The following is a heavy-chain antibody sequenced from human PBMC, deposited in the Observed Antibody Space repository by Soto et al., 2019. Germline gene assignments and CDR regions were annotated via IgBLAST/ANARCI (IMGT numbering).Heavy chain of an antibody. V-gene: IGHV3-30*18. CDR1: GFTFSSYG. J-gene: IGHJ6*02. CDR3: AEDVVVGATTGLGDYDYDYGMDV. CDR2: ISYDGSNK. Sequence: GGSLRLSCAASGFTFSSYGMPWVRQAPGKGLEWVAVISYDGSNKYYADSVKGRFTISRDNSKNTLYLQMNSLRAEDTAVYYCAEDVVVGATTGLGDYDYDYGMDVWGQGTTVTVSS. D-gene: IGHD1-26*01.